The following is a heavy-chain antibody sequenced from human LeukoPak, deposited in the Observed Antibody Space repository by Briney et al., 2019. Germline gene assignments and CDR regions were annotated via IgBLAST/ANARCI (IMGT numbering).Heavy chain of an antibody. CDR2: INPNSGGT. V-gene: IGHV1-2*02. J-gene: IGHJ4*02. D-gene: IGHD3-22*01. CDR1: GYTFTGYY. Sequence: GASVKVSCKASGYTFTGYYMHWVRQAPGQGLEWMGWINPNSGGTNYAQKFQGRVTMTRDTSISTAYMELSRLRSDDTAVYYCARDLPYYYDSSAENTFDYWGQGTLVTVSS. CDR3: ARDLPYYYDSSAENTFDY.